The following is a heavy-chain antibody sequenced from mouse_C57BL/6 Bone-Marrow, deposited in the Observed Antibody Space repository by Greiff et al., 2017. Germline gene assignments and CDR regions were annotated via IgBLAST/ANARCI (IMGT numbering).Heavy chain of an antibody. CDR1: GYTFTDYN. J-gene: IGHJ2*01. D-gene: IGHD1-1*01. V-gene: IGHV1-18*01. Sequence: VQLQQSGPELVKPGASVKIPCKASGYTFTDYNMDWVKQSHGKSLEWIGDINPNNGGTIYNQKFKGKATLTVDKSSSTAYMELRSLTSEDTAVYYCARRSYDYFDYWGQGTTLTGSS. CDR3: ARRSYDYFDY. CDR2: INPNNGGT.